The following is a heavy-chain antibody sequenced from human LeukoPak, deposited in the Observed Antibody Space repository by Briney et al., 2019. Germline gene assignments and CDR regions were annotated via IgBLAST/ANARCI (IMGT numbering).Heavy chain of an antibody. Sequence: SETLSLTCTVSGGSISSYYWSWIRQPAGKGLEWIGRIYTSGSTNYNPSLKSRVTMSVDTSKNQFSLKLSSVTAADTAVYYCASPWEVKNAFDIWGQGTMVTVSS. CDR3: ASPWEVKNAFDI. D-gene: IGHD1-26*01. CDR1: GGSISSYY. CDR2: IYTSGST. J-gene: IGHJ3*02. V-gene: IGHV4-4*07.